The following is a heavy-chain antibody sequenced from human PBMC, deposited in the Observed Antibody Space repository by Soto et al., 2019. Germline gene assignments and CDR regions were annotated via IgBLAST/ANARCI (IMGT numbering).Heavy chain of an antibody. CDR2: ISIIGGST. J-gene: IGHJ4*02. CDR3: VKDQVQWLSLSFDY. CDR1: GFTFSTYA. Sequence: PGLSLRLSCAASGFTFSTYAMSWVRQAPGKGLEWVSPISIIGGSTYYADSVKGRFTISRDTSTNTLYLQMNSLRAEDTAVYYCVKDQVQWLSLSFDYWGQGTLVTVSS. D-gene: IGHD6-19*01. V-gene: IGHV3-23*01.